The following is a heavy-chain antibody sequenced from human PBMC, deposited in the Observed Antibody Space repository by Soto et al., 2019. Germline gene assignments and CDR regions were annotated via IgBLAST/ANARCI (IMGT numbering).Heavy chain of an antibody. Sequence: GGSLRLSCAASGFTFSNYAMGWVRQAPGKGLEWVSAIGGSGGSPYYADSVKGRFTISRDNPKSTLYLQMNSLRAEDTAVYYCAKTAEAVAGTVYGYWGQGTLVTVSS. D-gene: IGHD6-19*01. CDR1: GFTFSNYA. CDR3: AKTAEAVAGTVYGY. V-gene: IGHV3-23*01. J-gene: IGHJ4*02. CDR2: IGGSGGSP.